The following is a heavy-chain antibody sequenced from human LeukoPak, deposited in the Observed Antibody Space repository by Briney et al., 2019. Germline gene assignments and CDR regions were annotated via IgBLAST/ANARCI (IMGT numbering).Heavy chain of an antibody. Sequence: GEPLKITREGSGYSVTTYWNSRVRQMPGKGLEWMGRIHPSDSSTNYSPSFQGHVTISADKPLSPAYPQWSSLNASDTAMYSRAGSPSYSPVTQHWGQGTLVNVCS. V-gene: IGHV5-10-1*01. CDR2: IHPSDSST. D-gene: IGHD6-13*01. J-gene: IGHJ1*01. CDR3: AGSPSYSPVTQH. CDR1: GYSVTTYW.